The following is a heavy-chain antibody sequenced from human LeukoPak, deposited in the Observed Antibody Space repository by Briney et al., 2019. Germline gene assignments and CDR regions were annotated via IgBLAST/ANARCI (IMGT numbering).Heavy chain of an antibody. D-gene: IGHD2-15*01. CDR1: GGSFSGYY. V-gene: IGHV4-34*01. J-gene: IGHJ6*02. Sequence: PSETLSLTCAVYGGSFSGYYWSWIRQPPGKGLEWIGEINHSGSTNYNPSLKSRVTISVDTSKNQFSLKLSSVTAADTAVYYCARGHGYCSGGSCYYYYGMDVWGQGTTVTVSS. CDR3: ARGHGYCSGGSCYYYYGMDV. CDR2: INHSGST.